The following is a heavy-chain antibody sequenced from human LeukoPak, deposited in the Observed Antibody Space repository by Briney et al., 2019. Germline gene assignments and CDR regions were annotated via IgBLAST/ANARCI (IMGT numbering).Heavy chain of an antibody. CDR2: ISSRSGSA. V-gene: IGHV3-23*01. J-gene: IGHJ4*02. Sequence: GGSLRLSCAASGFSFSSYAMSWVRQAPGKGLEWVSTISSRSGSASYADSVKGRFSISRDNSKNTLYLQMNSLRAEDTAVYYCAKVRQEPGYWGQGTLVTVSS. D-gene: IGHD1-26*01. CDR1: GFSFSSYA. CDR3: AKVRQEPGY.